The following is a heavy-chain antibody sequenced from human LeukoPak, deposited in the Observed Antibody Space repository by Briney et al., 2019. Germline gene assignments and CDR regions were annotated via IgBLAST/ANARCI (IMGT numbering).Heavy chain of an antibody. J-gene: IGHJ4*02. CDR3: ARGRLRWSEGVFDY. Sequence: SETLSLTCTVSGGSISSGSYYWSWIRQLAGRGLEWIGRIYTSGSTNYNPSLKSRVTISVDTSKNQFSLKLSSVTAADTAVYYCARGRLRWSEGVFDYWGQGTLVTVSS. D-gene: IGHD4-23*01. V-gene: IGHV4-61*02. CDR1: GGSISSGSYY. CDR2: IYTSGST.